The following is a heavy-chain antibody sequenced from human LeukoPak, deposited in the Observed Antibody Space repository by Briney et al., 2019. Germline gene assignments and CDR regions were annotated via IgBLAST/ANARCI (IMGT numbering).Heavy chain of an antibody. Sequence: ASVTVSCKASGYTFTDYYMHWVRQAPGQGLEWMGWINPKSGGTNYAQQFQGRVTMTTDTSTSTVYMELRSLRSDDTAVYYCASFIGLSTSWYEYFQHWGQGTLVTVSS. CDR2: INPKSGGT. D-gene: IGHD6-13*01. CDR1: GYTFTDYY. J-gene: IGHJ1*01. V-gene: IGHV1-2*02. CDR3: ASFIGLSTSWYEYFQH.